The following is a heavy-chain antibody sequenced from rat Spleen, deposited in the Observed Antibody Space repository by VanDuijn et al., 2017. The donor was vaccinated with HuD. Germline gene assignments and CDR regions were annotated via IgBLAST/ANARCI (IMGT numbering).Heavy chain of an antibody. CDR3: ARHPDYSNYFDY. Sequence: EVQLVESGGGLVQPGRSLKLSCAASGFTFSDSGMAWVRQAPTKGLEWVASISPSGGTTYYRDSVKGRFTVSRDNAKTTLYLQMDSLRSEDTATYYCARHPDYSNYFDYWGQGVMVTVSS. CDR2: ISPSGGTT. D-gene: IGHD1-1*01. V-gene: IGHV5S13*01. J-gene: IGHJ2*01. CDR1: GFTFSDSG.